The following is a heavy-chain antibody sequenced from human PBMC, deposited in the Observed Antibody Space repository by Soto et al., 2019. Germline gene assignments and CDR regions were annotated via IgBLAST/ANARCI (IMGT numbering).Heavy chain of an antibody. V-gene: IGHV4-61*01. CDR3: ARGSTSFFARRPNWFDP. J-gene: IGHJ5*02. Sequence: PSETLSLTCTVSGGSVSSGSYYWSWIRQPPGKGLEWIGYIYYSGSTNYNPSLKSRVTISVDTSKNQFSLKLSSVTAADTAVYYCARGSTSFFARRPNWFDPWGQGTLVTVSS. CDR1: GGSVSSGSYY. CDR2: IYYSGST. D-gene: IGHD2-2*01.